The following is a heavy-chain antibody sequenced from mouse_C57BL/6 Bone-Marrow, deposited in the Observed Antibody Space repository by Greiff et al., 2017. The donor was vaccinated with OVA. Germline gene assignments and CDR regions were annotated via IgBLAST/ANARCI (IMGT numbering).Heavy chain of an antibody. J-gene: IGHJ4*01. CDR2: IHPNSGST. V-gene: IGHV1-64*01. D-gene: IGHD2-4*01. CDR3: ARGFYDYDGRDY. CDR1: GYTFTSYW. Sequence: QVHVKQPGAELVKPGASVKLSCKASGYTFTSYWMHWVKQRPGQGLEWIGMIHPNSGSTNYNEKFKSKATLTVDKSSSTAYMQLSSLTSEDSAVYYCARGFYDYDGRDYWGQGTSVTVSS.